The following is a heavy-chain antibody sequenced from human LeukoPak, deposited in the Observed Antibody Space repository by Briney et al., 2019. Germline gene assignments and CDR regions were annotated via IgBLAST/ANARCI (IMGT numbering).Heavy chain of an antibody. V-gene: IGHV1-2*02. CDR2: INPNSGGT. CDR1: GYTFTGYY. Sequence: ASVKVSCKASGYTFTGYYMHWVRQAPGQGLEWMGWINPNSGGTNYAQKFRGRVTMTRDTSISTAYMELSRLRSDDTAVYYCARDELRGGPFDYWGQGTLVTVSS. J-gene: IGHJ4*02. D-gene: IGHD3-10*01. CDR3: ARDELRGGPFDY.